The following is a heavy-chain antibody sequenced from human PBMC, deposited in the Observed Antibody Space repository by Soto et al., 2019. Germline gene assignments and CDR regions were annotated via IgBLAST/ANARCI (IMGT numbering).Heavy chain of an antibody. CDR2: IYHSGGT. V-gene: IGHV4-30-2*01. J-gene: IGHJ5*02. D-gene: IGHD4-17*01. Sequence: LSLTCAVSGGPITSGGYSWGWIRQPPGKGLEWIGYIYHSGGTYYNPSLKSRVTLSIDRTKKQFSLKLKSVTAADTAVYFCARTMTTSGWFDPWGQGTLVTVSS. CDR3: ARTMTTSGWFDP. CDR1: GGPITSGGYS.